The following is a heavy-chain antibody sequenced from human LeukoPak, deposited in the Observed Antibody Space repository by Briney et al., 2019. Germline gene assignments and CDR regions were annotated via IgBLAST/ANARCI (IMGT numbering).Heavy chain of an antibody. J-gene: IGHJ5*02. D-gene: IGHD5-24*01. V-gene: IGHV4-61*01. CDR1: GDSVSSSPYN. CDR3: ARYKFHNYFDP. Sequence: SETLSLTCSVSGDSVSSSPYNWGWIRQPPGKGLEWIGNTFSTSTLYNASLRSRVTILVDTSKNQFSLKLTSATAADTAIYYCARYKFHNYFDPWGQGTLVVVSS. CDR2: TFSTST.